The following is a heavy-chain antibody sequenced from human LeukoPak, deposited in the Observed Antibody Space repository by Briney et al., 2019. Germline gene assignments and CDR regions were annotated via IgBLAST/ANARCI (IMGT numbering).Heavy chain of an antibody. Sequence: PSETLSLTCTVSGGSISSSSYYWGWIRQPPGKGLEWIGSIHYSGSTYYNPSLKSRVTISVDTSKNQFSLKLSSVTAADTAVYYCASEYGTITMVRGVINYWGQGTLVTVSS. V-gene: IGHV4-39*01. CDR3: ASEYGTITMVRGVINY. D-gene: IGHD3-10*01. CDR2: IHYSGST. J-gene: IGHJ4*02. CDR1: GGSISSSSYY.